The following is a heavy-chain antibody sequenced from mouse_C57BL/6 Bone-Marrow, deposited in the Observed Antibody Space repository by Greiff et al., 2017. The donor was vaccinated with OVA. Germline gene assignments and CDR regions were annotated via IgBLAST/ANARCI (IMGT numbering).Heavy chain of an antibody. V-gene: IGHV1-53*01. CDR3: ARGLLRYQYFDV. J-gene: IGHJ1*03. Sequence: VQLQESGTELVKPGASVKLSCKASGYTFTSYWMHWVKQRPGQGLEWIGNINPSNGGTNYNEKFKSKATLTVDKSSSTAYMQLSSLTSEDSAVYYCARGLLRYQYFDVWGTGTTVTVSS. CDR2: INPSNGGT. D-gene: IGHD1-1*01. CDR1: GYTFTSYW.